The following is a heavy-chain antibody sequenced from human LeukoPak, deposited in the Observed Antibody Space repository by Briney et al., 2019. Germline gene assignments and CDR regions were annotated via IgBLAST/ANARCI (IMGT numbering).Heavy chain of an antibody. J-gene: IGHJ4*02. CDR3: ARELGGLIGPIPPFDC. D-gene: IGHD3-16*01. CDR2: LSSNSNHI. Sequence: GGSLRLSCAASGFTFNIYSMNWVRQAPGQGLEWVSSLSSNSNHIYYADSVKGRFTISRDNAKNSLYLQMNSLRAEDTAVYYCARELGGLIGPIPPFDCWGQGTLVTVSS. CDR1: GFTFNIYS. V-gene: IGHV3-21*01.